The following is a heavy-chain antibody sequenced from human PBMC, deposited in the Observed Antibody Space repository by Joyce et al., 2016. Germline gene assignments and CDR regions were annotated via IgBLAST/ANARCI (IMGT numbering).Heavy chain of an antibody. CDR2: MNPNSGNA. D-gene: IGHD6-19*01. CDR1: GYTFTSYD. V-gene: IGHV1-8*02. CDR3: AKTHSSGLNFDY. Sequence: QVQLVQSGAEVKKPGASVKVSCKASGYTFTSYDINWGRQATGQGLEWMGGMNPNSGNAGNARKFQGRVTMTWNTSISTAYMELSSLRSEDTAVYYCAKTHSSGLNFDYWGQGTLVTVSS. J-gene: IGHJ4*02.